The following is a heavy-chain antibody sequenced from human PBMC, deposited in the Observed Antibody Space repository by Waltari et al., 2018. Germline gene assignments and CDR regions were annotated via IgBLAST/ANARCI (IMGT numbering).Heavy chain of an antibody. CDR1: GFSFEDYA. CDR2: ISWSSETV. Sequence: EMQLVESGGGWVQPGRSLTLSCEASGFSFEDYAMHWCLQPPGKGLEWVAGISWSSETVGYADSVKGRFSVSRDNAKNSLYLQMDSLRPEDAALYFCAKDLAEDYNGVAAYYGMDVWGQGTTVIVS. D-gene: IGHD2-8*01. V-gene: IGHV3-9*01. CDR3: AKDLAEDYNGVAAYYGMDV. J-gene: IGHJ6*02.